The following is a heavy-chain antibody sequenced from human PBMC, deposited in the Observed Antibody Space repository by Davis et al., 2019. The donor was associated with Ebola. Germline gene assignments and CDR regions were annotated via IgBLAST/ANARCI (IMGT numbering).Heavy chain of an antibody. J-gene: IGHJ6*04. CDR1: GGTFSSYA. V-gene: IGHV1-69*13. Sequence: SAKVSCKASGGTFSSYAISWVRQAPGQGLEWMGGTIPIFGTANYAQKFQGRVTITADESTSTAYMELSSLRSEDTAVYYCARCLGAARHDYYYYYGMDVWGKGTTVTVSS. CDR2: TIPIFGTA. CDR3: ARCLGAARHDYYYYYGMDV. D-gene: IGHD6-6*01.